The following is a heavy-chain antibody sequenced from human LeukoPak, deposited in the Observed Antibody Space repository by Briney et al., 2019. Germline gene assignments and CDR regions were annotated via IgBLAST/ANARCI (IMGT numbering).Heavy chain of an antibody. CDR3: ARGRLTSCYDY. CDR2: INHSGST. Sequence: PSETLSLPCAVSGGSFSGYYWSWVRPPPGKGLEWIGEINHSGSTNYNPSLKSRVTISVDTSKNQFSLKLSSVTATDTAVYYCARGRLTSCYDYWGQGTLVTVSS. J-gene: IGHJ4*02. CDR1: GGSFSGYY. V-gene: IGHV4-34*01. D-gene: IGHD2-2*01.